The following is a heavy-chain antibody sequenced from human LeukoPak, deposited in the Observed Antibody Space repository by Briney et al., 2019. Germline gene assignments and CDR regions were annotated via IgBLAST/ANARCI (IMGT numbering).Heavy chain of an antibody. Sequence: SVKVSCKASGGTFSSYAISWVRQAPGQGLEWMGGIIPIFGTANYAQKFQGRVTITTDESTSTAYMELSSLRSEDTAVYYCAREVGHLPYSYGLSPNWFDPWGQGTLVTVSS. CDR2: IIPIFGTA. D-gene: IGHD5-18*01. CDR3: AREVGHLPYSYGLSPNWFDP. CDR1: GGTFSSYA. V-gene: IGHV1-69*05. J-gene: IGHJ5*02.